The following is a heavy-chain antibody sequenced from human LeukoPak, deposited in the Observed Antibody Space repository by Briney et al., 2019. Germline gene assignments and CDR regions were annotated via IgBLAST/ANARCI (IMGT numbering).Heavy chain of an antibody. D-gene: IGHD3-9*01. J-gene: IGHJ5*02. CDR3: ARHAVNYDILTGYYHNWFDP. V-gene: IGHV4-34*01. CDR1: GGSFSGYY. CDR2: IYYSGST. Sequence: PSETLSLTCAVYGGSFSGYYWSWIRQPPGKGLEWIGSIYYSGSTYYNPSLKSRVTISVDTSKNQFSLKLSSVTAADTAVYYCARHAVNYDILTGYYHNWFDPWGQGTLVTVSS.